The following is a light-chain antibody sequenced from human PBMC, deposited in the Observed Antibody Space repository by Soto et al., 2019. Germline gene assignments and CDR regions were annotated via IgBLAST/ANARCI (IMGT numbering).Light chain of an antibody. CDR3: QQYASALLT. Sequence: EIVLTQAPCTLSLSPGERATLSCMASQTVSSSYLAWYQQKPGQAPRLLIYGASSRATGIPDRFSGSGSGTDFTLTISRLEPEDFAVYYCQQYASALLTFGGGTKVDIK. J-gene: IGKJ4*01. CDR1: QTVSSSY. V-gene: IGKV3-20*01. CDR2: GAS.